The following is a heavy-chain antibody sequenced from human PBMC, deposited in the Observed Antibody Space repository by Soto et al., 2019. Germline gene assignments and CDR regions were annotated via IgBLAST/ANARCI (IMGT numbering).Heavy chain of an antibody. J-gene: IGHJ6*02. CDR1: GYSFTTYG. D-gene: IGHD3-10*01. CDR2: ISTWNGDR. CDR3: TGDAGVGAYGSAIYGMDV. V-gene: IGHV1-18*01. Sequence: QLVQSGVEVKKPGASVEVSCKASGYSFTTYGISWVRQAPGRGLEWMGWISTWNGDRIYAQNVQGRVTMTTDTSTTTANMELRSLTSDDTAVYYCTGDAGVGAYGSAIYGMDVWGQGTTVTVSS.